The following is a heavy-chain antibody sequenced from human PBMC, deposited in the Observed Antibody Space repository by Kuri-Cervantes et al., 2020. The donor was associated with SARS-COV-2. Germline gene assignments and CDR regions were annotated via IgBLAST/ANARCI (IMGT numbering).Heavy chain of an antibody. CDR1: GYTFTGYY. Sequence: APVKVSCKASGYTFTGYYMHWVRQAPGQGLEWMGWINPNSGGTNYAQKFQGRVTITTDESTSTAYVELSSLRSEDTAVYYCASGGYSYGWPSMAYCGGDCYSGFVYWGQGTLVTVSS. D-gene: IGHD2-21*01. CDR2: INPNSGGT. J-gene: IGHJ4*02. CDR3: ASGGYSYGWPSMAYCGGDCYSGFVY. V-gene: IGHV1-2*02.